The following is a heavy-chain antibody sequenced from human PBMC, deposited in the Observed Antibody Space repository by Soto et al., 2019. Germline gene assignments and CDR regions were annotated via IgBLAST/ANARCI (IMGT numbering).Heavy chain of an antibody. CDR2: LSGSGGTS. J-gene: IGHJ4*02. V-gene: IGHV3-23*01. CDR3: AKQRAGYGSGSDTYYFDF. D-gene: IGHD3-10*01. CDR1: GFTFSTYA. Sequence: EVQLLESGGGLVQQGGSLRLSCSTSGFTFSTYAMNWVRLAPGKGLEWVSALSGSGGTSYYADSVRGRFTISRDNSKNTLFLQMNSLRAEDTGLYYCAKQRAGYGSGSDTYYFDFWGQGTLVTVSS.